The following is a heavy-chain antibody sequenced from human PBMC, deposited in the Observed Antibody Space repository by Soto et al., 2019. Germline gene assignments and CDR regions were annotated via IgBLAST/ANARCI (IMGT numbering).Heavy chain of an antibody. D-gene: IGHD3-22*01. CDR2: ISPYDDNT. CDR3: ARGGYDDVSCSRNYHYYGMDA. CDR1: GYTFNSYG. J-gene: IGHJ6*02. V-gene: IGHV1-18*01. Sequence: QVQLVQSGTEVKKPGASVKVSCKASGYTFNSYGISWVRQAPGQGLEWMGWISPYDDNTNYAQNLQGRVTMTTDTSTRIAYMELRSMRSDDTAVYYCARGGYDDVSCSRNYHYYGMDAWGQGTTVTVS.